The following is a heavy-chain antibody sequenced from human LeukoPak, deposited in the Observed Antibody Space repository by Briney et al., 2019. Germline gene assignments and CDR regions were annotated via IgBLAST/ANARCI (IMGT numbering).Heavy chain of an antibody. CDR3: AKTTFDY. V-gene: IGHV3-30*18. CDR1: GFTFSTSG. J-gene: IGHJ4*02. Sequence: GGSLRLSCAASGFTFSTSGMHWVRQAPGKGLEWVAVLSHDGSSRYYRDSVKGRFTIPRDNSKNTLYLQMNSLRPEDTAVYFCAKTTFDYWGQGTLVTVSS. D-gene: IGHD1-14*01. CDR2: LSHDGSSR.